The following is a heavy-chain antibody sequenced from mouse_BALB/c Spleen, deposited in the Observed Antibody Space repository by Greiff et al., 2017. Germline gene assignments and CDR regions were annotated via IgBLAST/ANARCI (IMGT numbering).Heavy chain of an antibody. CDR3: AREGSYDYDAYYAMDY. CDR1: GFTFSSFG. Sequence: EVHLVESGGGLVQPGGSRKLSCAASGFTFSSFGMHWVRQAPEKGLEWVAYISSGSSTIYYADTVKGRFTISRDNPKNTLFLQMTSLRSEDTAMYYCAREGSYDYDAYYAMDYWGQGTSVTVSS. CDR2: ISSGSSTI. J-gene: IGHJ4*01. D-gene: IGHD2-4*01. V-gene: IGHV5-17*02.